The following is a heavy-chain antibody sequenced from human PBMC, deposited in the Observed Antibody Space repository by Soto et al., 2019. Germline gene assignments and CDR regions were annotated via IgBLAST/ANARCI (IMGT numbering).Heavy chain of an antibody. CDR2: INSDGSIT. D-gene: IGHD1-26*01. Sequence: EVQLVESGGGLILPGGSLRLSCAASGFTFNTHWMHWVRQAPGKGLVWVSRINSDGSITDYADSVKGRFSISRDNPRNTLYLQMNSLSPEVTAVYYCARAMTSVGAAAKGVFWGQGTLVTVSS. CDR1: GFTFNTHW. V-gene: IGHV3-74*01. J-gene: IGHJ4*02. CDR3: ARAMTSVGAAAKGVF.